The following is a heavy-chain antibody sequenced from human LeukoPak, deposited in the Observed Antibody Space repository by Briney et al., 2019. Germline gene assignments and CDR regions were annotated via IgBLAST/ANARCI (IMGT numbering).Heavy chain of an antibody. CDR1: GFTFSSYG. CDR3: ARDEDSNYYYFDY. D-gene: IGHD4-11*01. J-gene: IGHJ4*02. V-gene: IGHV3-33*08. CDR2: IWYDGSNK. Sequence: PGRSLRLSCAASGFTFSSYGMHWVRQAPGKGLEWVAVIWYDGSNKYYADSVKGRFTISRDNSKNTLYLQMNSLRAEDTAVYYCARDEDSNYYYFDYWGQGTLVTVSS.